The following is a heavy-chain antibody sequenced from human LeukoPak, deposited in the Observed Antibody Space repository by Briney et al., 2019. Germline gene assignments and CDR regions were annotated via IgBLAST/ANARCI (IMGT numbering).Heavy chain of an antibody. J-gene: IGHJ3*02. Sequence: ASVKVSSKASGYTFTYNYIHWVRQAPGQGLDLMGRINPNTGGTNSAQNFQGRLTMTRDTSISTAYMELSRLRSDDTAMYYCAITHANNAFDIWGQGTMVTVSS. CDR1: GYTFTYNY. D-gene: IGHD2/OR15-2a*01. CDR3: AITHANNAFDI. CDR2: INPNTGGT. V-gene: IGHV1-2*06.